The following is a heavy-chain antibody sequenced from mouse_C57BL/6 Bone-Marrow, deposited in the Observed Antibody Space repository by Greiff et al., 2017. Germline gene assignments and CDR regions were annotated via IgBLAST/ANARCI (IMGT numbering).Heavy chain of an antibody. D-gene: IGHD3-1*01. CDR3: ARGLAGFDY. V-gene: IGHV5-9*01. J-gene: IGHJ2*01. Sequence: EVMLVESGGGLVKPGGSLKLSCAASGFTFSSYTMSWVRQTPEKRLEWVATISGGGGNNYYPDSVTGRFPISRDNAKNTLYLQMSSLRSEDTALYYCARGLAGFDYWGQGTTRTVSS. CDR1: GFTFSSYT. CDR2: ISGGGGNN.